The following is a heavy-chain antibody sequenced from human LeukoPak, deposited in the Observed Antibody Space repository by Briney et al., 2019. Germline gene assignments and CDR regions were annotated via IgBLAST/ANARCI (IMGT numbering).Heavy chain of an antibody. Sequence: GGSLRLSCAASGFTFSSYSMNWVRQAPGKGLEWVSYISSSSSTIYYADSVKGRFTISRDNAKNSLYLQMNSLRAEDTAVYYCARPGAYDILTGYYMPTYYYYYGMDVWGQGTTVTVSS. CDR2: ISSSSSTI. CDR3: ARPGAYDILTGYYMPTYYYYYGMDV. J-gene: IGHJ6*02. D-gene: IGHD3-9*01. V-gene: IGHV3-48*04. CDR1: GFTFSSYS.